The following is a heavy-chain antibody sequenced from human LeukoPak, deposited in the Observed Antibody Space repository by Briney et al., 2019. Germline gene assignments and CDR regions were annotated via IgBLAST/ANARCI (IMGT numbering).Heavy chain of an antibody. D-gene: IGHD6-19*01. V-gene: IGHV1-46*01. CDR1: GYTFTGYY. CDR3: ARVVADSSGWETLDY. Sequence: ASVKVSCKASGYTFTGYYMHWVRQAPGQGLEWMGWINPSDGSTNYARNFQGRVTMTRDTSTSTVYMELSSLRSEDTAVYYCARVVADSSGWETLDYWGQGTLVTVSS. J-gene: IGHJ4*02. CDR2: INPSDGST.